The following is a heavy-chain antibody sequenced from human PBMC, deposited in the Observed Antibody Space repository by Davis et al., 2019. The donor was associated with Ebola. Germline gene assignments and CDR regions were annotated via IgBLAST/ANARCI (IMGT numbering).Heavy chain of an antibody. CDR2: IWYDGSNK. V-gene: IGHV3-33*08. Sequence: GGSLRLSCAASGFTVSSNYMSWVRQAPGKGLEWVAVIWYDGSNKYYADSVKGRFTISRDNSKNTLYLQMNSLRAEDTAVYYCARDPRYSNYFVGMDVWGQGTTVTVSS. CDR1: GFTVSSNY. J-gene: IGHJ6*02. D-gene: IGHD4-11*01. CDR3: ARDPRYSNYFVGMDV.